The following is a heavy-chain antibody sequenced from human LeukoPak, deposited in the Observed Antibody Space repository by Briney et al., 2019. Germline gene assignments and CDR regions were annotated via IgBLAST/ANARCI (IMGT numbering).Heavy chain of an antibody. Sequence: SETLSLTCAVYGGSFCGYYWSWIRQPPGKGLEWIGEINHSGSTNYNPSLKSRVTISVDTSKNQFSLKLSSVTAADTAVYYCARSGSGIRYYFDYWGQGTLDTVSS. CDR1: GGSFCGYY. CDR3: ARSGSGIRYYFDY. D-gene: IGHD3-10*01. V-gene: IGHV4-34*01. CDR2: INHSGST. J-gene: IGHJ4*02.